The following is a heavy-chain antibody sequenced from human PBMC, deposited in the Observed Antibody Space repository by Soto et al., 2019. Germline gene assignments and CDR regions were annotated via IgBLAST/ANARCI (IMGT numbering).Heavy chain of an antibody. CDR1: GFTFRNYW. D-gene: IGHD2-2*01. J-gene: IGHJ5*02. Sequence: GGSLRLSCAVSGFTFRNYWMNWARQAPGKGLEWVASIKPDGSEKFYVELVKGRITFSEEKPKNSLYLQMNSLSAEDTAVYYCSTYKGPYCSGTNCLGFDPWGQGTLVTVSS. CDR3: STYKGPYCSGTNCLGFDP. CDR2: IKPDGSEK. V-gene: IGHV3-7*01.